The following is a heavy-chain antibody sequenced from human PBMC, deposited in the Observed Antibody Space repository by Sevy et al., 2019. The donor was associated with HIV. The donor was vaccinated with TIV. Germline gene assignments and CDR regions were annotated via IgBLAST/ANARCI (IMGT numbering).Heavy chain of an antibody. CDR1: GFTVSSNY. D-gene: IGHD2-2*01. V-gene: IGHV3-53*01. J-gene: IGHJ6*02. CDR3: ARDRRGYWSSTSCYPYGMDV. Sequence: GGSLRLSCAASGFTVSSNYMTWVRQAPGKGLEWVSVIYSGGNTYYADSVKGRFTISRDNSKNTMYLQMNSLRVEDTAGYYCARDRRGYWSSTSCYPYGMDVWGQGTTVTVSS. CDR2: IYSGGNT.